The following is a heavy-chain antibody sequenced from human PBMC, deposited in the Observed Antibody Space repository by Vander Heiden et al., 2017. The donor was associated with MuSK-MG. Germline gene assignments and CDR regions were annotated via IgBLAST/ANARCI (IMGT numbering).Heavy chain of an antibody. J-gene: IGHJ4*02. CDR2: ISGSGGST. D-gene: IGHD3-22*01. CDR3: AKVTYYYDSSGYYPFDY. Sequence: EVQLLESGGALVQPGGSLRPSCAASGLPFSRYAMGWVRQARGKGLEWVSAISGSGGSTYYADSVKGRFTISRDNSKNTLYLQMNSLRAEDTAVYYCAKVTYYYDSSGYYPFDYWGQGTLVTVSS. V-gene: IGHV3-23*01. CDR1: GLPFSRYA.